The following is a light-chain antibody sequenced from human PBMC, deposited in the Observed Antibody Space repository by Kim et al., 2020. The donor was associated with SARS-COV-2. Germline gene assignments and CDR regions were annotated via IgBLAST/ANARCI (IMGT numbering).Light chain of an antibody. J-gene: IGKJ4*01. CDR3: QQYNNWPPLT. CDR2: GAS. CDR1: QSVSSN. Sequence: EIVMTQSPATLSVSPRERATLSCRASQSVSSNLAWYQQKPGQAPRLIIYGASTRATGIPARFSGSGSGTEFTLTISSLQSEDFAVYYCQQYNNWPPLTFGGGTKVDIK. V-gene: IGKV3-15*01.